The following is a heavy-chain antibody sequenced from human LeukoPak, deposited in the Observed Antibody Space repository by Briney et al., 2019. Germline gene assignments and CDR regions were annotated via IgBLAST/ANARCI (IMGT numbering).Heavy chain of an antibody. Sequence: PSETLSPTCTVSGGSISSYYWSWIRQPAGKGLEWIGRIYTSGSTNYNPSLKSRVTMSVDTSKNQFSLKLSSVTAADTAVYYCARLASYSSSWHPRAMDVWGKGTTVTVSS. V-gene: IGHV4-4*07. CDR2: IYTSGST. D-gene: IGHD6-13*01. J-gene: IGHJ6*04. CDR1: GGSISSYY. CDR3: ARLASYSSSWHPRAMDV.